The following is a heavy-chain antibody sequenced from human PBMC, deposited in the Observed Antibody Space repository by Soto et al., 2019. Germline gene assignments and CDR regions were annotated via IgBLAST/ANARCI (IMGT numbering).Heavy chain of an antibody. V-gene: IGHV1-69*06. Sequence: GASVKVSCKASGGTFSSYAISWVRQAPGQGLEWMGGIIPIFGTANYAQKFQGRVTITADKSTSTAYMELSSLRSEDTAVYYCARGWDTAMDYYYYRMDVWGQGTTVTVSS. D-gene: IGHD5-18*01. CDR1: GGTFSSYA. CDR2: IIPIFGTA. CDR3: ARGWDTAMDYYYYRMDV. J-gene: IGHJ6*02.